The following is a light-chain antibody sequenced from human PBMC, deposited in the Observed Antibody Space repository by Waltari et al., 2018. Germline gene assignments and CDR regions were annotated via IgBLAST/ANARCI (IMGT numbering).Light chain of an antibody. CDR2: ENN. Sequence: QSVLTQPPSVSAAPGQTVTITCSADSTKIGNNYLSWYHHFPGTAPKLLIYENNRRPSGIPDRFSGSKSGTSATLSITGLQTGDEADYYCGTWDASLGGIFGTGTKVTVL. CDR3: GTWDASLGGI. V-gene: IGLV1-51*02. CDR1: STKIGNNY. J-gene: IGLJ1*01.